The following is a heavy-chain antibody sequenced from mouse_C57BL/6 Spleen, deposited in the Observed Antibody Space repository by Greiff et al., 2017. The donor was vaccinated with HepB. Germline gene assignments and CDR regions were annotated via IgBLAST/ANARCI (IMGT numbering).Heavy chain of an antibody. CDR1: GFTFSDYG. D-gene: IGHD3-3*01. J-gene: IGHJ2*01. Sequence: EVQRVESGGGLVQPGGSLKLSCAASGFTFSDYGMAWVRQAPRKGPEWVAFISNLAYSIYYADTVTGRFTISRENAKNTLYLEMSSLRSEDTAMYYCARRGGRGYFDYWGQGTTLTVSS. CDR2: ISNLAYSI. V-gene: IGHV5-15*01. CDR3: ARRGGRGYFDY.